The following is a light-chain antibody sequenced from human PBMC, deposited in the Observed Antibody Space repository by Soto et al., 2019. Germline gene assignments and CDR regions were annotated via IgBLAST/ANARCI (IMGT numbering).Light chain of an antibody. Sequence: QSALTQPASVSGSPGQSITISCTGTNNDVGGYDFVSWYQHHPGKAPKLIIYEVTNRPSGVSNRFSASKSGNTASLTISGPQTDDEADYYCTSFTSGSTLVVFGGGTKLTVL. CDR3: TSFTSGSTLVV. CDR1: NNDVGGYDF. J-gene: IGLJ2*01. CDR2: EVT. V-gene: IGLV2-14*01.